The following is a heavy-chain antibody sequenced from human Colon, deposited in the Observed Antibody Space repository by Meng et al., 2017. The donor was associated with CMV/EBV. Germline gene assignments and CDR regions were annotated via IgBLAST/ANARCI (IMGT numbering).Heavy chain of an antibody. V-gene: IGHV3-43D*03. CDR1: GFTFDDYA. Sequence: GESLKISCAASGFTFDDYAMYWVRQAPGKGLEWVSLIGWDGRTTYYADSVKGRFTISRDNTKNSLYLQMNSLRPEDSALYYCAKGRGTAMAGPVNVWGQGTTVTVSS. J-gene: IGHJ6*02. CDR2: IGWDGRTT. D-gene: IGHD6-19*01. CDR3: AKGRGTAMAGPVNV.